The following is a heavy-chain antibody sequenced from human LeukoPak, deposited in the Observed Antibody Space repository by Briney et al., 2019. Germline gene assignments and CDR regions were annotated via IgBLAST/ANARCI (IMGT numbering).Heavy chain of an antibody. Sequence: GASVKVSCKVSGYTLTELSMHWVRQAPGKGLEWMGGFDPEDGETIYAQKFQGRVTMTEDTSTDTAYTELSSLRSEDTAVYYCATDVRLVGATRDYWGQGTLVTVSS. CDR3: ATDVRLVGATRDY. CDR2: FDPEDGET. J-gene: IGHJ4*02. D-gene: IGHD1-26*01. V-gene: IGHV1-24*01. CDR1: GYTLTELS.